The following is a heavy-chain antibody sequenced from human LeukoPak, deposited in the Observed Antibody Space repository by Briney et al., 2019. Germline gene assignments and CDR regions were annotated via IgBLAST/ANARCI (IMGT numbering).Heavy chain of an antibody. Sequence: PSETLSLTCTVSGGSISSYYWSWIRQPPGKGLEWIGSIYYSGSTYYNPSLKSRVTISVDTSKNQFSLKLSSVTAADTAVYYCAGDPGIAAALDYWGQGTLVTVSS. V-gene: IGHV4-39*07. D-gene: IGHD6-13*01. CDR1: GGSISSYY. CDR3: AGDPGIAAALDY. CDR2: IYYSGST. J-gene: IGHJ4*02.